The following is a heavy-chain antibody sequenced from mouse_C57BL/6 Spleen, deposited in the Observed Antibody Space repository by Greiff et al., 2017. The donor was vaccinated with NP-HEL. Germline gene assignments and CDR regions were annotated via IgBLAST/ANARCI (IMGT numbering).Heavy chain of an antibody. CDR1: GYTFTDYY. D-gene: IGHD1-1*01. V-gene: IGHV1-26*01. Sequence: VQLQQSGPELVKPGASVTITCTASGYTFTDYYMNWVKQSPGKSLEWIGDIKPNNGGTSYTQMIKSQDTLTEDKVSSTAYRELRSLTSEDSAVYYCASDGSSQFAYWGQGTLVTVSA. J-gene: IGHJ3*01. CDR3: ASDGSSQFAY. CDR2: IKPNNGGT.